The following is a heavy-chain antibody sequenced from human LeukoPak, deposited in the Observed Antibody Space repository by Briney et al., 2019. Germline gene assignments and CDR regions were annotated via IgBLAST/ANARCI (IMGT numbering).Heavy chain of an antibody. D-gene: IGHD5-12*01. CDR3: ARVFRGSYGY. CDR2: INHSGST. CDR1: GGSFSGYY. Sequence: TSETLSLTCAVYGGSFSGYYWSWIRQPPGKGLEWIGEINHSGSTNYNPSLKSRVTISVDTSKNQFSLKLSSVTAADTAVYYCARVFRGSYGYWGQGTLVTVSS. J-gene: IGHJ4*02. V-gene: IGHV4-34*01.